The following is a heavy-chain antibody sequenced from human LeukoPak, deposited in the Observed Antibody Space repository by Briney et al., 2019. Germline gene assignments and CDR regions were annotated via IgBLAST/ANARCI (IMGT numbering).Heavy chain of an antibody. CDR2: INPTSGTT. V-gene: IGHV1-2*02. CDR1: GYTFIGYY. D-gene: IGHD3-22*01. CDR3: VRADYYDSSAYFYD. Sequence: ASVKVSFKASGYTFIGYYIHWVRQAPAQGLEWMGWINPTSGTTNYAQTFQGRVTMGRDRSISTAYMDLRGLRSDDTAVYYCVRADYYDSSAYFYDWGEGALVTVSS. J-gene: IGHJ4*02.